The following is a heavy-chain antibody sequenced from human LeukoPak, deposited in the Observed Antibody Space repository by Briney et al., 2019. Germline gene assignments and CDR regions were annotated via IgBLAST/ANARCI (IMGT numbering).Heavy chain of an antibody. D-gene: IGHD3-10*01. CDR1: GFTLSSSS. CDR2: INPGDDNT. CDR3: AKEASALWFGELSYYFDY. J-gene: IGHJ4*02. V-gene: IGHV3-23*01. Sequence: GGSLRLSCLASGFTLSSSSMSWVRQAPGKGLEWVSAINPGDDNTYYADSVKGRFTISRDNSKNTLYLQMNTLRAEDTAVYYCAKEASALWFGELSYYFDYWGQGTLVTVSS.